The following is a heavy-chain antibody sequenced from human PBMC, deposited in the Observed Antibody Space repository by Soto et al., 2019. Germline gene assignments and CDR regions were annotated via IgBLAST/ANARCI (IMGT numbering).Heavy chain of an antibody. J-gene: IGHJ6*02. Sequence: ASVKVSCKASGGTFGSYTISWVRQAPGQGLEWMGWINTNTGNPTYAQGFTGRFVFSLDTSVSTAYLQICSLKAEDTAVYYCARDPMNYYDSGGGYYYGMDVWGQGTTVTVSS. CDR2: INTNTGNP. CDR1: GGTFGSYT. CDR3: ARDPMNYYDSGGGYYYGMDV. V-gene: IGHV7-4-1*01. D-gene: IGHD3-22*01.